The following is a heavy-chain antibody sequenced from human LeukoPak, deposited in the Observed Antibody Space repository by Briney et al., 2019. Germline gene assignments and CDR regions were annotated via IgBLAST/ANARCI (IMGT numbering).Heavy chain of an antibody. Sequence: GGSLGLSCAASGFTFSNFGMHWGRQAPGKGVGGGAFIRYGGSNTYYADSVKGRFTISRDNSRNTLYLQMNSLRAEDTAVYYCAKGGSSYSYSFDYWGQGTLVTVSS. CDR3: AKGGSSYSYSFDY. CDR2: IRYGGSNT. CDR1: GFTFSNFG. V-gene: IGHV3-30*02. J-gene: IGHJ4*02. D-gene: IGHD6-13*01.